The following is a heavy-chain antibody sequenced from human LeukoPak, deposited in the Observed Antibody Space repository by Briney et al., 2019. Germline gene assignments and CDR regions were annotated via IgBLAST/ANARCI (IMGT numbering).Heavy chain of an antibody. CDR1: GGSISSGSYY. CDR2: IHTSGST. Sequence: SQTLSLTCTVSGGSISSGSYYWSWIRQSAGKGLEWIGRIHTSGSTNYKPSLKSRVTISIGTSKNQFSLKLSSVTAADTAVYYCARGSNDWRWDLDYWGQGTLVTVSS. V-gene: IGHV4-61*02. J-gene: IGHJ4*02. CDR3: ARGSNDWRWDLDY. D-gene: IGHD3-9*01.